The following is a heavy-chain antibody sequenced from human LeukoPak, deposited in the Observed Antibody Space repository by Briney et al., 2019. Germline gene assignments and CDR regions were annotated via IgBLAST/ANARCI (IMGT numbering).Heavy chain of an antibody. D-gene: IGHD2-2*01. Sequence: GGSLRLSCAASGFTFSSYSMNWVRQAPGKGLEWVSSISSSSSYIYYADSVKGRFTISRDNAKNSLYLQMNGLRAEDTAVYYCASTYCSSTSCYYYWGQGTLVTVSS. CDR1: GFTFSSYS. CDR3: ASTYCSSTSCYYY. J-gene: IGHJ4*02. V-gene: IGHV3-21*01. CDR2: ISSSSSYI.